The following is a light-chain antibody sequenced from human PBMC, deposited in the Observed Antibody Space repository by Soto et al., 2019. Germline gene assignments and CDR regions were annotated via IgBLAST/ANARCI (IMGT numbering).Light chain of an antibody. Sequence: QAVVTQPPSVSAAPGQKVTISCSGSSSNIGNNYVSWYQQLPGTAPKLLIYDNNKRPSGIPDRFSGSKSGNTASLTISGLQTADEANYFCSLYTSDNTYVFGTGTKLTVL. J-gene: IGLJ1*01. CDR2: DNN. CDR1: SSNIGNNY. CDR3: SLYTSDNTYV. V-gene: IGLV1-51*01.